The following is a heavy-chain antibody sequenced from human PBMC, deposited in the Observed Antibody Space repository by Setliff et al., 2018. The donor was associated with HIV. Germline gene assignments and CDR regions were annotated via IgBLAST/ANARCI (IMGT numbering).Heavy chain of an antibody. Sequence: ASVKVSCKASGYTFSDYYMHWVRQAPGQGLEWMGWINPNSGGTNYAQKFQGRVNMTRDTSISTTYMELCRLRSDDTAVYYCARDPGYKSTWYGVFDIWGQGTMVTVSS. CDR2: INPNSGGT. J-gene: IGHJ3*02. CDR1: GYTFSDYY. CDR3: ARDPGYKSTWYGVFDI. D-gene: IGHD6-13*01. V-gene: IGHV1-2*02.